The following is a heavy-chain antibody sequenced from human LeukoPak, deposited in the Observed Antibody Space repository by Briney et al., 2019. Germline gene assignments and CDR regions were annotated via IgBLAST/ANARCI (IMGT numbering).Heavy chain of an antibody. D-gene: IGHD3-22*01. CDR2: ISWNGGST. CDR1: GFTFDDSG. V-gene: IGHV3-20*04. Sequence: GGSLRLSCAASGFTFDDSGMSWVRQAPGKGLEWVSVISWNGGSTGYADSVKGRFTISRDNANNSLYLQMNSLRAGDTALYYCARETYYYDSSGSTRFDYWGQGTLVTVSS. J-gene: IGHJ4*02. CDR3: ARETYYYDSSGSTRFDY.